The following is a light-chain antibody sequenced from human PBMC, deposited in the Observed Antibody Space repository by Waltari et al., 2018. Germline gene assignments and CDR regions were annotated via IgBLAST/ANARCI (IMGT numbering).Light chain of an antibody. CDR2: AAS. Sequence: DIQMTQSPASLSASVGDRVTITCRASQNIANYLNWYKQKPGTAPELLIYAASNLHGVVPSRFTGSGSGTDFTLTISSVQPEDLATYYCQQSYSTPRTFGQGTKLDI. CDR1: QNIANY. CDR3: QQSYSTPRT. J-gene: IGKJ2*01. V-gene: IGKV1-39*01.